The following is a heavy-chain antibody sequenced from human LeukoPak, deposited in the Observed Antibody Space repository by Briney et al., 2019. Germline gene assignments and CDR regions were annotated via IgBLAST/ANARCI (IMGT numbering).Heavy chain of an antibody. D-gene: IGHD1-7*01. CDR2: ISHGGTT. V-gene: IGHV4-4*02. CDR1: GGSIDITNY. CDR3: ARHETGTFSPFNY. J-gene: IGHJ4*02. Sequence: SETLSLTCGVSGGSIDITNYWSWVRPAPGKGLEGIGEISHGGTTNYNPSLRSRVAMSLDRANNQFSLSLTSVTAADTAVYFCARHETGTFSPFNYWGQGTLVTVSS.